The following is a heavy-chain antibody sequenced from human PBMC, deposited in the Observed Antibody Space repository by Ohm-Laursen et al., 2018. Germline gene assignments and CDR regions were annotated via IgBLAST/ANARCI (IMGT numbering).Heavy chain of an antibody. D-gene: IGHD3-3*01. J-gene: IGHJ4*02. CDR3: ARDRYYDCWSGSKVLDY. Sequence: SLSLSCAASGFTFCDYYMSWIRQAPGKGLEWVSYISSSGSTIYYADSVKGRFTISRDNAKNSLYLQMNSLSAEDTAVYYCARDRYYDCWSGSKVLDYWGQGTLVTVSS. CDR2: ISSSGSTI. V-gene: IGHV3-11*01. CDR1: GFTFCDYY.